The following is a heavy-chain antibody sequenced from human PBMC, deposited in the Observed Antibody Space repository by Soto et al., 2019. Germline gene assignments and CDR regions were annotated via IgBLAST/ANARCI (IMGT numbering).Heavy chain of an antibody. CDR2: FDPEDGET. CDR3: ATAFHGYDSGGRDY. V-gene: IGHV1-24*01. J-gene: IGHJ4*02. CDR1: GYTLTVLS. Sequence: ASVKVSCKVSGYTLTVLSMHWVRQAPGKGLEWMGGFDPEDGETVYAQKFQGRVTMTEDTSTDTAYMELSSLRSEDTAVYYCATAFHGYDSGGRDYWGQGTLVTVSS. D-gene: IGHD5-12*01.